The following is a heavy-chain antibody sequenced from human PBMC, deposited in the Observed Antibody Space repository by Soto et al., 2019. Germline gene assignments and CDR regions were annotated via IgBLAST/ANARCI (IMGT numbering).Heavy chain of an antibody. CDR1: GYTFTSYA. CDR2: MNPNNDNT. CDR3: ARDYGGNSGWFDP. J-gene: IGHJ5*02. Sequence: QVQLVQSGAEVREPGASVKVSCKASGYTFTSYAINWVRQATGQGLEWMGWMNPNNDNTGYAQKFQGRVTMTRDTYISTAYIELSSLRFEDTAVYYCARDYGGNSGWFDPWGQGTLVTVSS. V-gene: IGHV1-8*01. D-gene: IGHD4-17*01.